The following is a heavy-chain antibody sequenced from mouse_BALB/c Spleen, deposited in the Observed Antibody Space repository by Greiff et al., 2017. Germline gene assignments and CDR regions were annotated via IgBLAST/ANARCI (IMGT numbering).Heavy chain of an antibody. Sequence: QVQLQQPGAELVKPGASVKLSCKASGYTFTSYWMHWVKQRPGQGLEWIGEINPSNGRTNYNEKFKSKATLTVDKSSSTAYMQLSSLTSEDSAVYYCARSGNGYGGGNAMDYWGQGTSVTVSS. D-gene: IGHD2-2*01. V-gene: IGHV1S81*02. J-gene: IGHJ4*01. CDR3: ARSGNGYGGGNAMDY. CDR1: GYTFTSYW. CDR2: INPSNGRT.